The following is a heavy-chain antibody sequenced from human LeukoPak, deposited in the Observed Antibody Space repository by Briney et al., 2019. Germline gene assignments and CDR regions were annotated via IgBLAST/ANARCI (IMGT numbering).Heavy chain of an antibody. Sequence: ASVKVSCKASGYTFTSYYMHWVRQAPGQGLEWMGWINPNSGGTNYAQKFQGRVTMTRDTSISTAYMEVSRLRSDDTAVYYCASAPHGSGWENDAFDVWGQGTMVTVSS. J-gene: IGHJ3*01. CDR1: GYTFTSYY. V-gene: IGHV1-2*02. CDR2: INPNSGGT. D-gene: IGHD6-19*01. CDR3: ASAPHGSGWENDAFDV.